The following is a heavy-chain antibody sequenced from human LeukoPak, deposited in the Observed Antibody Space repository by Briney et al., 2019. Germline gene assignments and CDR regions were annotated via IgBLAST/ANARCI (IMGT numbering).Heavy chain of an antibody. CDR3: ARCYYDSSGYRSPFDY. J-gene: IGHJ4*02. CDR1: GYTFTTYG. V-gene: IGHV1-69*13. CDR2: IIPIFGTA. Sequence: SVKVSCKASGYTFTTYGISWVRQAPGQGLEWMGGIIPIFGTANYAQKFKGRVTITADESTSTAYMELSSLRSENTAVYYCARCYYDSSGYRSPFDYWGQGTLVTVSS. D-gene: IGHD3-22*01.